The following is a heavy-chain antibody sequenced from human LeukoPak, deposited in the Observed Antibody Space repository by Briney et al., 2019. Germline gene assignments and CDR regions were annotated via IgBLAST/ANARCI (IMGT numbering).Heavy chain of an antibody. V-gene: IGHV1-18*01. Sequence: ASVTVSCKASGYTFSSYAITWVRQAPGQGLEWMGWISVYSGNTNYAQKFQGRVTMTTDTSTSTANMELRSLRSEDTAVYYCARDGQWLVRGSYDYWGQGTLVTVSS. D-gene: IGHD6-19*01. J-gene: IGHJ4*02. CDR3: ARDGQWLVRGSYDY. CDR1: GYTFSSYA. CDR2: ISVYSGNT.